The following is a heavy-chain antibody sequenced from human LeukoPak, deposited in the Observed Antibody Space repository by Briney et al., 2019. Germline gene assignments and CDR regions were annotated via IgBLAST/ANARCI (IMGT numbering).Heavy chain of an antibody. J-gene: IGHJ5*02. V-gene: IGHV4-39*07. Sequence: PSETLSLTCTVSGGSISSSSYYWSWIRQPPGKGLEWIGEINHSGSTNYNPSLKSRVTISVDTSKNQFSLKLSSVTAADTAVYYCARGRFKFWIQLKNWFDPWGQGTLVTVSS. D-gene: IGHD5-18*01. CDR2: INHSGST. CDR3: ARGRFKFWIQLKNWFDP. CDR1: GGSISSSSYY.